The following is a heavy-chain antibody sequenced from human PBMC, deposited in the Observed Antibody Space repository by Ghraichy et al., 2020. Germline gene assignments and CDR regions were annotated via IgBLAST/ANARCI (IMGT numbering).Heavy chain of an antibody. CDR3: ARDLQLWSKDAFDI. J-gene: IGHJ3*02. Sequence: SETLSLTCTVSGGSITSYYWSWIRQPPGKGLEWIGYIYYSGSTNYNPSLKSRVTISVDTSKNQFSLKLSSVTAADTAVYYCARDLQLWSKDAFDIWGQGTMVTVSS. V-gene: IGHV4-59*01. CDR1: GGSITSYY. D-gene: IGHD5-18*01. CDR2: IYYSGST.